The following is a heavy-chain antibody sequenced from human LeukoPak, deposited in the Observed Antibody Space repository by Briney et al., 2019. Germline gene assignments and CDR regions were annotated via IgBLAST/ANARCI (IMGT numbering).Heavy chain of an antibody. CDR2: MNPNSGNT. CDR1: GYTFTSYG. D-gene: IGHD2-2*01. J-gene: IGHJ6*02. V-gene: IGHV1-8*02. Sequence: ASVKVSCKASGYTFTSYGISWVRQATGQGLEWMGWMNPNSGNTGYAQKFQGRVTMTRNTSISTAYMELSSLRSEDTAVYYCARSIVVGSYYYYYGMDVWGQGTTVTVSS. CDR3: ARSIVVGSYYYYYGMDV.